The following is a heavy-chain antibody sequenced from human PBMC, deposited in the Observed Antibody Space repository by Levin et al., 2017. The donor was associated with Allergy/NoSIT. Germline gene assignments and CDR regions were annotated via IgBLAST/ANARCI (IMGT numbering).Heavy chain of an antibody. D-gene: IGHD1-26*01. CDR1: GGTFSSYA. Sequence: SVKVSCKASGGTFSSYAISWVRQAPGQGLEWMGGIIPIFGTANYAQKFQGRVTITADESTSTAYMELSSLRSEDTAVYYCARGGTSGSYAHIDYWGQGTLVTVSS. J-gene: IGHJ4*02. V-gene: IGHV1-69*13. CDR2: IIPIFGTA. CDR3: ARGGTSGSYAHIDY.